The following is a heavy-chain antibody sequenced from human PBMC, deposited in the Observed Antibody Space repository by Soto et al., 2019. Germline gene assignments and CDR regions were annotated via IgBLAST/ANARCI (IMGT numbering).Heavy chain of an antibody. J-gene: IGHJ4*02. CDR1: GFSLSTSGVG. V-gene: IGHV2-5*01. D-gene: IGHD6-13*01. CDR3: AHINSSSWYEVFDY. Sequence: LVNPTQTLTLTCTFSGFSLSTSGVGVGWIRQPPGKALEWLALIYWNDDKRYSPSLKSRLTITKDTSKNQVVLTMTNMDPVDTATYYCAHINSSSWYEVFDYWGQGTLVTVSS. CDR2: IYWNDDK.